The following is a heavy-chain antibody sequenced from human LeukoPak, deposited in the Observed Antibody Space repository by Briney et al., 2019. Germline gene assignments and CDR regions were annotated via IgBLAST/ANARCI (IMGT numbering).Heavy chain of an antibody. CDR3: ARERYNWNYAFDY. CDR2: ISGSGGST. Sequence: PGGSLRLSCAASGFTFSSYAMSWVRQAPGKGLEWVSAISGSGGSTYYADSVKGRFTISRGNFKNTLYLQMTSLRAEDTAVYYCARERYNWNYAFDYWGQGTLVTVSS. J-gene: IGHJ4*02. D-gene: IGHD1-7*01. CDR1: GFTFSSYA. V-gene: IGHV3-23*01.